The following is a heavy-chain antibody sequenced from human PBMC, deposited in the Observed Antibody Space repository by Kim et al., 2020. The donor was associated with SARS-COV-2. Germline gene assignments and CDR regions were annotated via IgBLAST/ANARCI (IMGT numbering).Heavy chain of an antibody. CDR2: LSYSGRNK. Sequence: GGSLRLSCAASGFTFNNYGMHWVRQAPGKGLDFVAVLSYSGRNKYSAYSVKGRFTISRDTSTNTLYLQMNSLRAEDTAVYYCAKDWAVYGSCLGYFDYWGKGTLVTV. CDR3: AKDWAVYGSCLGYFDY. CDR1: GFTFNNYG. D-gene: IGHD3-10*01. J-gene: IGHJ4*02. V-gene: IGHV3-30*18.